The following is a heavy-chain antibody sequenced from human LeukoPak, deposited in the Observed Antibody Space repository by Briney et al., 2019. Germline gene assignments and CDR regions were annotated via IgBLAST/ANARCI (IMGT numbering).Heavy chain of an antibody. J-gene: IGHJ4*02. CDR2: IKRKTDGGTT. CDR1: GFTFSNAW. D-gene: IGHD3-9*01. V-gene: IGHV3-15*01. Sequence: PGGSLRLSCAASGFTFSNAWMSWVRQAPGKGLEWVGRIKRKTDGGTTDYAAPVKGRFTISRDDSKNTLYLQMNSLKTEDTAVYYCTTDHPYDILTGPHIDYWGQGTLVTVSS. CDR3: TTDHPYDILTGPHIDY.